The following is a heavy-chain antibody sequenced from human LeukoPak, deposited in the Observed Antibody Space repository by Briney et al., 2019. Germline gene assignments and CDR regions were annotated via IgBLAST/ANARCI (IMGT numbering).Heavy chain of an antibody. D-gene: IGHD5-18*01. CDR3: ARDLSGIAGYTYGRGIDY. V-gene: IGHV3-21*01. Sequence: GGSLRLSCAASGFTFSSYSMNWVRQAPGKGLEWVSSISSSSSYIYYADSVKGRFTISRDNAKNTLYLQMNSLRAEDTAVYYCARDLSGIAGYTYGRGIDYWGQGTLVTVSS. J-gene: IGHJ4*02. CDR1: GFTFSSYS. CDR2: ISSSSSYI.